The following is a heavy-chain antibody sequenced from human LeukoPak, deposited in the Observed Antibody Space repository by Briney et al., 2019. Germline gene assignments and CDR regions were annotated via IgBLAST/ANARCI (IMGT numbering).Heavy chain of an antibody. D-gene: IGHD2-2*01. J-gene: IGHJ6*02. CDR2: ISAYNGNT. V-gene: IGHV1-18*01. CDR1: GYTFTSYG. Sequence: ASVKVSCKASGYTFTSYGISWVRQAPGQGLEWVGWISAYNGNTNYAQKLQGRVTMTTDTSTSTAYMELRSLRSDDTAVYYCARIPMIVVVPAPPQYYYYGMDVWGQGTTVTVSS. CDR3: ARIPMIVVVPAPPQYYYYGMDV.